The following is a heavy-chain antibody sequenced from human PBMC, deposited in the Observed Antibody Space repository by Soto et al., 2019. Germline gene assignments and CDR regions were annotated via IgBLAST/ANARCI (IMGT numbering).Heavy chain of an antibody. CDR2: ISSSSSYT. Sequence: QVQLVESGGGLVKPGGSLRLSCAASGFTFSDYYMSWIRQAPGKGLEWVSYISSSSSYTNYADSVKGRFTISRDNAXXSLYLQRNSLRAEDTAVYYCARDIVATIRYYGMDVWGQGTTVTVSS. J-gene: IGHJ6*02. CDR3: ARDIVATIRYYGMDV. V-gene: IGHV3-11*05. D-gene: IGHD5-12*01. CDR1: GFTFSDYY.